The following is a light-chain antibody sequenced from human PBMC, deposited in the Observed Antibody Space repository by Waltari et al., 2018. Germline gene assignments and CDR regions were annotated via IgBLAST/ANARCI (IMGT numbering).Light chain of an antibody. CDR1: ISNIGSNT. V-gene: IGLV1-44*01. Sequence: QSLLTQPPSASGTPGQRVTISCSGGISNIGSNTINWYRQFPGTAPKVLIYSNDQRTSGVPGRFAGSKSGTSASLAISGLQSEDEADYYCAAWDDSLGGPVFGGGTKLTVL. J-gene: IGLJ2*01. CDR3: AAWDDSLGGPV. CDR2: SND.